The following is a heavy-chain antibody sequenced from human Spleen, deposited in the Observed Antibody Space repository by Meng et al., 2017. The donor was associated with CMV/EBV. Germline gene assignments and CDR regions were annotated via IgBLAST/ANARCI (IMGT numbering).Heavy chain of an antibody. CDR3: ARDTYDFWSGYTTYYYYGMDV. V-gene: IGHV3-74*01. Sequence: GESLKISCIASGFTLSDFYIHWVRQAPGKGLVWVSRINSDGSSTSYADSVKGRFTISRDNAKNTLYLQMNSLRAEDTAVYYCARDTYDFWSGYTTYYYYGMDVWGQGTTVTVSS. CDR1: GFTLSDFY. CDR2: INSDGSST. D-gene: IGHD3-3*01. J-gene: IGHJ6*02.